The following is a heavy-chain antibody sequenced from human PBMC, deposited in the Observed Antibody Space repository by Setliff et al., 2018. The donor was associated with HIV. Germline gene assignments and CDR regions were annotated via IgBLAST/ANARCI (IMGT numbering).Heavy chain of an antibody. CDR1: GGTFSSYA. CDR2: IIPIFGTA. Sequence: SVKVSCKTSGGTFSSYAISWVRQAPGQGLEWMGGIIPIFGTANYAQKFQGRVTITADESTSTAYMELSSLRSEDTAVYYCASVVRSSGWYLKGGDAFDIWGQGTMVTVSS. D-gene: IGHD6-19*01. CDR3: ASVVRSSGWYLKGGDAFDI. J-gene: IGHJ3*02. V-gene: IGHV1-69*13.